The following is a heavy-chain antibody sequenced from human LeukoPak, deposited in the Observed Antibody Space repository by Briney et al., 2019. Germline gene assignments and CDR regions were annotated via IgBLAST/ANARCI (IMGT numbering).Heavy chain of an antibody. Sequence: GASVKVSCKASGYTFTSYGISWVRQAPGQGLEWVGWISAYNGNTNYAQKLQGRVTMTTDTSTSTAYMELRSLRTDDTAVYYCARDLEGGGFDYWGQGTLVTVSS. CDR2: ISAYNGNT. V-gene: IGHV1-18*01. D-gene: IGHD3-3*01. J-gene: IGHJ4*02. CDR1: GYTFTSYG. CDR3: ARDLEGGGFDY.